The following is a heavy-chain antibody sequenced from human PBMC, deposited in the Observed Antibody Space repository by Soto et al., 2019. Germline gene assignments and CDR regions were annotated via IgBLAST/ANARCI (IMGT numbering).Heavy chain of an antibody. Sequence: GESLKISCAASGFTFSSYAMSWVRQAPGKGLEWVSAISGSGGSTYYADSVKGRFTISRDNSKNTLYLQMNSLRAEDTAVYYCAKGMRDYGHFDYWGQGTLVTVSS. D-gene: IGHD4-17*01. V-gene: IGHV3-23*01. CDR1: GFTFSSYA. CDR2: ISGSGGST. J-gene: IGHJ4*02. CDR3: AKGMRDYGHFDY.